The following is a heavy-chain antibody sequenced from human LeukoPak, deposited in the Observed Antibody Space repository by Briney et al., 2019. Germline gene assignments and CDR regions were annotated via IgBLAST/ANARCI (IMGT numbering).Heavy chain of an antibody. J-gene: IGHJ4*02. D-gene: IGHD3-22*01. CDR2: IRSGGISK. Sequence: GGSLRLSCAASGFTFSAYAMTWVRQGPGKGLEWVANIRSGGISKNYADSVGGRFTISRDDSTSTLYLEMNSLRAEDTAVYYCAKTYYDSGCLIDYWGQGTLVTVSA. V-gene: IGHV3-23*01. CDR3: AKTYYDSGCLIDY. CDR1: GFTFSAYA.